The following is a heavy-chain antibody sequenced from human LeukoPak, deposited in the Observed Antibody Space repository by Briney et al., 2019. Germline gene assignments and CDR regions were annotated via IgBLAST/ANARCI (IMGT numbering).Heavy chain of an antibody. CDR3: ARLGYCSGGRCLNDH. D-gene: IGHD2-15*01. CDR2: IHYSGST. V-gene: IGHV4-59*08. Sequence: SETLSLTCTVSGGAISGYYWNWIRQPPGKGLEWIGHIHYSGSTNYNPSLKSRVTISVDTSKNQFSLKLSSVTAADTAVYYCARLGYCSGGRCLNDHWGQGTLVTVSS. J-gene: IGHJ4*02. CDR1: GGAISGYY.